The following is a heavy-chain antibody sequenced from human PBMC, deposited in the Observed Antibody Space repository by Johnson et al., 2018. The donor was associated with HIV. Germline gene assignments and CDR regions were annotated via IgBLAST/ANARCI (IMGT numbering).Heavy chain of an antibody. CDR2: ISYDGTKK. D-gene: IGHD3-3*01. J-gene: IGHJ3*01. CDR1: VFPFRCYT. Sequence: VHLVESGGGVVQPGTSLRLSCSPSVFPFRCYTVHWVRQAPGKGLEWVAVISYDGTKKYYADSVTGRFTISRDNSKNTLFLQMNSLRPEDTAIYYCASPPSGYDFWDGPNIFDVWGQGTMVSVAS. CDR3: ASPPSGYDFWDGPNIFDV. V-gene: IGHV3-30-3*01.